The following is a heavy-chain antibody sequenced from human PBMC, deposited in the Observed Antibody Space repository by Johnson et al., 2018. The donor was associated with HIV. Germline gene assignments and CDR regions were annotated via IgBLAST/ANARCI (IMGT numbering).Heavy chain of an antibody. CDR3: ARVATHAFDI. V-gene: IGHV3-30*04. J-gene: IGHJ3*02. CDR1: GFTFSSYA. CDR2: ISYDGSNK. Sequence: QVQLVESGGGVVQPGRSLRLSCAASGFTFSSYAMHWVRQAPGKGLEWVAVISYDGSNKYYADSVKDRFTISRDNSKNTLYLQMNSLRAEDTAVYYCARVATHAFDIWGQGTMVTVSS. D-gene: IGHD1-26*01.